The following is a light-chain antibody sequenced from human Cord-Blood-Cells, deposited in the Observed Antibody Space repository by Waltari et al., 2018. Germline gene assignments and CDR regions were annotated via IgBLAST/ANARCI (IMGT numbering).Light chain of an antibody. J-gene: IGKJ2*01. CDR2: AAS. V-gene: IGKV1-39*01. Sequence: DNQMTQSPSSLSASVGVRVTITCRASQSISSYLNWYQQKPGKAPKLLIYAASSLQSGVPSRFSSSGSGTDFTLTISSLQPEDFATYYCQQSYSTPYTFGQGTKLEIK. CDR3: QQSYSTPYT. CDR1: QSISSY.